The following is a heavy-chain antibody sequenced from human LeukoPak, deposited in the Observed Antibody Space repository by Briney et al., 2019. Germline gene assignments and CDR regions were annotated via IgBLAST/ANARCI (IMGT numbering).Heavy chain of an antibody. CDR3: VWGYYSTIALDY. CDR2: MNPNSGNA. CDR1: GYTFTSYD. D-gene: IGHD3-22*01. V-gene: IGHV1-8*03. J-gene: IGHJ4*02. Sequence: ASVKVSCKASGYTFTSYDINWVRQATGQGLEWMGWMNPNSGNAGYAQKFQGRVTITRNTSISTAYMELTSLRFEDTAVYYCVWGYYSTIALDYWGLGTLVTVSS.